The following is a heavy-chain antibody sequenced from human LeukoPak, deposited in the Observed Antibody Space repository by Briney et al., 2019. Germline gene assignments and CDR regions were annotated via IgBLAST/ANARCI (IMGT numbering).Heavy chain of an antibody. CDR3: AKGLFLGSSSGRDYFDY. V-gene: IGHV3-53*05. CDR2: IYSGGST. CDR1: GFTVSSSY. D-gene: IGHD6-6*01. J-gene: IGHJ4*02. Sequence: GGSLRLSCAASGFTVSSSYMSWVRQAPGKGLEWVSVIYSGGSTYYADSVKGRFTISRDNSKNTLYLQMNSLRAEDTAVYYCAKGLFLGSSSGRDYFDYWGQGTLVTVSS.